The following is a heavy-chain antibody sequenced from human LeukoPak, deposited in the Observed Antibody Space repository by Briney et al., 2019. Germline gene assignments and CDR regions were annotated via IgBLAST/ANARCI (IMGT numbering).Heavy chain of an antibody. J-gene: IGHJ5*02. CDR1: GDSVSSNSAA. CDR2: TYYRSKWYN. D-gene: IGHD7-27*01. CDR3: ARNPISITGDNWFDP. Sequence: SQTLSLTRAISGDSVSSNSAAWNWIRQSPSRGLEWLGRTYYRSKWYNDYAESVKNRITINADASKNQFSLQLNSVNPEDTAVYFCARNPISITGDNWFDPWGQGTLVTVSS. V-gene: IGHV6-1*01.